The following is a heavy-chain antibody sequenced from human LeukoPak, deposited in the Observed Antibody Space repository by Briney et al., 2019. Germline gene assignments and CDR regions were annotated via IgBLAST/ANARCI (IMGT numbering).Heavy chain of an antibody. V-gene: IGHV3-21*01. J-gene: IGHJ6*04. CDR2: ISSSSSYI. Sequence: RGSLRLSCAASGFTFSSYSMNWVRQAPGKGLEWVSSISSSSSYIYYADSVKGRFTISRDNAKNSLYLQMNSLRAEDTAVYYCARVGPSYYCSSTSCYGYYGMDVWGKGTTVTVSS. D-gene: IGHD2-2*01. CDR3: ARVGPSYYCSSTSCYGYYGMDV. CDR1: GFTFSSYS.